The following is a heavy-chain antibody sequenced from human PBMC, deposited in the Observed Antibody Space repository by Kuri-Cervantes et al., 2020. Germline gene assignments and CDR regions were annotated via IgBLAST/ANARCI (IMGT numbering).Heavy chain of an antibody. Sequence: GSLRLSCTVSGGSVSSGSYYWSWIRQPPGKGLEWIGYIYYSGSTNYNPSLKSRVTISVDTSKNQFSLKLSSVTAADTAVYYCARGDGSADYYYYYMDVWGKGTTVTVSS. CDR2: IYYSGST. CDR1: GGSVSSGSYY. J-gene: IGHJ6*03. D-gene: IGHD3-10*01. CDR3: ARGDGSADYYYYYMDV. V-gene: IGHV4-61*01.